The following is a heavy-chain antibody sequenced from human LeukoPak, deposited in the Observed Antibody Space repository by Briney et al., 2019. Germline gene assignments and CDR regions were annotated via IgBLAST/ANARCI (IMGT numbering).Heavy chain of an antibody. CDR3: ATDTALTITPGGPDY. Sequence: GASVKVSCKASGYIFASYGISWVRQAPGQGLEWLGWISAYNGDTKYAQQLQGRVTLTTDTSTGTDYMELRSLTADDTALYYCATDTALTITPGGPDYWGRGTLITVSS. D-gene: IGHD2-8*02. CDR1: GYIFASYG. V-gene: IGHV1-18*01. CDR2: ISAYNGDT. J-gene: IGHJ4*02.